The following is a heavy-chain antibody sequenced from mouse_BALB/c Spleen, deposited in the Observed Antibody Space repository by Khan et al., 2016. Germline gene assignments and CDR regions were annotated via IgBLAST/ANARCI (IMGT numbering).Heavy chain of an antibody. D-gene: IGHD1-1*01. CDR1: GFNIQDTY. CDR3: ARGYYGTSHFDY. Sequence: VQLQQPGAELVKPGASVKLSCTASGFNIQDTYMHWVKQRPEQGLEWIGRIDPANDNTKYDPKFQGTATITADTSSNTAYLQLRSLTSEDTAVYYWARGYYGTSHFDYWGQGTTLTVSS. J-gene: IGHJ2*01. V-gene: IGHV14-3*02. CDR2: IDPANDNT.